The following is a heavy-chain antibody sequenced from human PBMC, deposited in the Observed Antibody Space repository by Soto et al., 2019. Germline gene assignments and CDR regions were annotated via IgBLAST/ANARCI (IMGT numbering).Heavy chain of an antibody. CDR2: INPSGGST. CDR3: ARQSPGDSYALYYFDY. V-gene: IGHV1-46*01. D-gene: IGHD5-18*01. CDR1: GYTFTSYY. J-gene: IGHJ4*02. Sequence: ASVKVSCKASGYTFTSYYMHWVRQAPGQGLEWMGIINPSGGSTSYAQKFQGRVTMTRDTSTSTVYMELSSLRSEDTAVYYCARQSPGDSYALYYFDYWGQGTLVTVSS.